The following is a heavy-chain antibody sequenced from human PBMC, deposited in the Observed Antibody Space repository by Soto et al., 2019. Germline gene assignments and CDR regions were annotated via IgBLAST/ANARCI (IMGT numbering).Heavy chain of an antibody. Sequence: PGGSLRLSCAASGFMFANYAMGWVRQAPGKGLEWVSATTAGGGGTYYADSVKGRFTVSRDNSKNTLYLQMNSLRAEDTAVYYYAKDPVVEKQPPAWWFDSWGQGTLVTVSS. CDR3: AKDPVVEKQPPAWWFDS. CDR2: TTAGGGGT. V-gene: IGHV3-23*01. CDR1: GFMFANYA. D-gene: IGHD6-13*01. J-gene: IGHJ5*01.